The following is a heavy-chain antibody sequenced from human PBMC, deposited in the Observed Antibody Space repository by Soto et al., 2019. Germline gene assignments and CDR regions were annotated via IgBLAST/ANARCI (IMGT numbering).Heavy chain of an antibody. CDR3: ARAPYSNGWYRFDL. CDR1: GFTFSGYW. CDR2: IKHDGSVR. D-gene: IGHD6-19*01. J-gene: IGHJ4*02. V-gene: IGHV3-7*03. Sequence: PGGSLRLSCEASGFTFSGYWMSWVRQAPGKGLEWVADIKHDGSVRYYVDSVKGRFTISRDNAKKLLYLQMNGLRAEDTALYYCARAPYSNGWYRFDLWGQGTLVTVSS.